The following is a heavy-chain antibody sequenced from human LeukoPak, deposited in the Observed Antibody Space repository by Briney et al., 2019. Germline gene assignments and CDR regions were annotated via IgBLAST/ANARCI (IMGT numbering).Heavy chain of an antibody. Sequence: ASVKVSCKASGYTFTSYGISWVRQAPGQGLEWMGWISAYNGNTNYAQKLQGRVTMTTDTSTSTAYMELRSLRSDDTAVYYCARGGIAAAGKPRAYYFDYWGQGTLVTVSS. CDR2: ISAYNGNT. CDR3: ARGGIAAAGKPRAYYFDY. V-gene: IGHV1-18*01. D-gene: IGHD6-13*01. J-gene: IGHJ4*02. CDR1: GYTFTSYG.